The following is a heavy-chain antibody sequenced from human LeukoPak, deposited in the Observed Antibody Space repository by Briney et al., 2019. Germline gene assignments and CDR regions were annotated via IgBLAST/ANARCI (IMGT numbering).Heavy chain of an antibody. V-gene: IGHV3-7*04. CDR1: GFTFSSYW. CDR2: IKEDGSEK. D-gene: IGHD3-10*01. Sequence: PGGSLRLPCAASGFTFSSYWMSWVRQAPGKGLEWVANIKEDGSEKYYVDSVEGRFTVSRDNAKNSLYLQMNSLRAEDTAVYFCARDEITMPHRKDYWGQGTLVTVSS. J-gene: IGHJ4*02. CDR3: ARDEITMPHRKDY.